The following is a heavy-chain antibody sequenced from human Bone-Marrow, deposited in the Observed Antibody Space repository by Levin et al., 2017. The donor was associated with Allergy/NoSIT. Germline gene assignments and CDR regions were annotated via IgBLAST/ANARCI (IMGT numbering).Heavy chain of an antibody. J-gene: IGHJ4*02. D-gene: IGHD3-10*01. V-gene: IGHV4-31*03. CDR1: GDSISSGGYY. CDR2: IYHSGST. Sequence: SETLSLTCTVSGDSISSGGYYWSWIRQHPGKGLEWIGYIYHSGSTYYNPSLKGRVTISVETSKNEFSLKLSSVTAADTAVFYCARGEYSYGSGSYYLDYWGQGTLVTVSS. CDR3: ARGEYSYGSGSYYLDY.